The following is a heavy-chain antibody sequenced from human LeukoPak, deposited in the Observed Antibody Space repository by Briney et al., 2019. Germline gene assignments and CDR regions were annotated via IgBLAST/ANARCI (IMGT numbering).Heavy chain of an antibody. CDR2: ITYDGITT. CDR3: VKEQSSGNYRTADF. Sequence: GTSLRLSCAASGFTLSSCGMHWVRQAPGKGLEWVAVITYDGITTYFDDSVKGRFTISRDTSKRMLYLQMNSLRPEETAVYYCVKEQSSGNYRTADFWGQGTLVTVSS. D-gene: IGHD3-10*01. CDR1: GFTLSSCG. V-gene: IGHV3-30*18. J-gene: IGHJ4*02.